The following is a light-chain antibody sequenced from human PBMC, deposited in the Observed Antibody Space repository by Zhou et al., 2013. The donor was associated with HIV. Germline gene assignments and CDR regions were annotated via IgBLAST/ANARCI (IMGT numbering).Light chain of an antibody. V-gene: IGKV3-15*01. CDR3: HQYNNWPPGGT. J-gene: IGKJ1*01. CDR2: SAF. CDR1: QGITTN. Sequence: EIVMTQSPVTLSVSPGERATLSCRASQGITTNLAWYQQKPGQAPRLLIYSAFTRATDIPARFSGSGSGTEFTLTINSLQSEDFAVYYCHQYNNWPPGGTFGRGTKVEIK.